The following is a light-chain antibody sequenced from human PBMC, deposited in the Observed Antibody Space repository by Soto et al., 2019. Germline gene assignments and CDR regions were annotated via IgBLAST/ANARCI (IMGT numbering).Light chain of an antibody. Sequence: EIVLTQSPGTLSLSPGERATLSCRASQSVSSSYLAWYQQKPGQAPSLLIYVASSRATGIPDRFSGSGSGTDFTLTISRLEPEDFAVYYCQKYGSAPGTFGQGTKVEIK. CDR2: VAS. V-gene: IGKV3-20*01. CDR3: QKYGSAPGT. J-gene: IGKJ1*01. CDR1: QSVSSSY.